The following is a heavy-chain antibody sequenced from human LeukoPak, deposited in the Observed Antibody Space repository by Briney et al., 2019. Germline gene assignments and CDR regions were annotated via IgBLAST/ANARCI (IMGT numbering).Heavy chain of an antibody. J-gene: IGHJ3*02. V-gene: IGHV4-34*01. Sequence: SETLSLTCAVYGGSFSGYYWSRIRQPPGKGLGWIGEINHSGSTNYNPSLKSRVTISVDTSKNQFSLKLSSVTAADTAVYYCASFVLSDAFDIRGQGTMVTVSS. CDR2: INHSGST. CDR1: GGSFSGYY. D-gene: IGHD6-6*01. CDR3: ASFVLSDAFDI.